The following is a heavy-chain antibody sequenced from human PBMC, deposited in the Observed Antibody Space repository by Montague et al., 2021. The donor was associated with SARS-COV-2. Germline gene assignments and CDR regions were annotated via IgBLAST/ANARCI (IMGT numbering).Heavy chain of an antibody. CDR2: VSWNSGTI. Sequence: SLRLSCAASGFTFGDYAMHWVRQAPGNGLEWVSGVSWNSGTIGYADSVKGRFTISRDNAKNSLYLQMNSLRAEVTALYFCAKVAVTKPPYYFDYWGQGTLVTVSS. J-gene: IGHJ4*02. D-gene: IGHD6-19*01. V-gene: IGHV3-9*01. CDR3: AKVAVTKPPYYFDY. CDR1: GFTFGDYA.